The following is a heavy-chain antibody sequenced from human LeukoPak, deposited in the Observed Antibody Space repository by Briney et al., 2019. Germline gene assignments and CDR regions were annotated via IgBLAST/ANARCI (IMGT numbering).Heavy chain of an antibody. D-gene: IGHD2-15*01. V-gene: IGHV3-23*01. CDR2: ISGSGGST. CDR3: AKKGDVVVVAATPFDS. Sequence: PGGSLRLSCAASGFTFSSYAMSWVRQAPGKGLEWVSSISGSGGSTHYADSVNGRCTISRDNSKNTLYLQMNSLRAEDTAVYYCAKKGDVVVVAATPFDSWGQGTLVTVSS. J-gene: IGHJ4*02. CDR1: GFTFSSYA.